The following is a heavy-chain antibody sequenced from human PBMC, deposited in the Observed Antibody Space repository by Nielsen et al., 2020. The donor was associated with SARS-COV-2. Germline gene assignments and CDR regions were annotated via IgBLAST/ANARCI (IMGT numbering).Heavy chain of an antibody. CDR2: ISSSSSYI. V-gene: IGHV3-21*01. J-gene: IGHJ4*02. D-gene: IGHD3-10*01. Sequence: ETLSLTCAAPGFTFSSYSMNWVRQAPGKGLEWVSSISSSSSYIYYADSVKGRFTISRDNAKNSLYLQMNSLRAEDTAVYYCASFHYYGSGSYGLDYWGQGTLVTVSS. CDR1: GFTFSSYS. CDR3: ASFHYYGSGSYGLDY.